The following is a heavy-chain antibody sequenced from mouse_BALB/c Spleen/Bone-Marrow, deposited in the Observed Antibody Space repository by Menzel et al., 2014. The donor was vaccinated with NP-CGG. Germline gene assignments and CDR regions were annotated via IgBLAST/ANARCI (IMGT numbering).Heavy chain of an antibody. Sequence: EVKLVESGGGLVQPGGSRKLSCAASGFTFSSFGMHWVRRAPEKGLEWVAYTSSGSSTIYYADTVKGRFTISRDNPKNTLFLQMTSLRSEDTAMYYCARGGNYAWFAYWGQGTLVTVSA. J-gene: IGHJ3*01. CDR1: GFTFSSFG. CDR3: ARGGNYAWFAY. V-gene: IGHV5-17*02. D-gene: IGHD2-1*01. CDR2: TSSGSSTI.